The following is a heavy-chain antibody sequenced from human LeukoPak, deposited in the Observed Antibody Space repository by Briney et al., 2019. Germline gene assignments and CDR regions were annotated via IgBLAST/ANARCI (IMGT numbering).Heavy chain of an antibody. CDR2: IYTSGST. V-gene: IGHV4-61*02. CDR1: GGSISSGSYY. CDR3: ARLYSSSWYVPSYYYGMDV. D-gene: IGHD6-13*01. J-gene: IGHJ6*02. Sequence: SETLSLTCTVSGGSISSGSYYWSWIRQPAGKGLEWIGRIYTSGSTNYNPSLKSRVTISVDTSKNQFSLKLSSVTAADTAVYYCARLYSSSWYVPSYYYGMDVWGQGTTVTVSS.